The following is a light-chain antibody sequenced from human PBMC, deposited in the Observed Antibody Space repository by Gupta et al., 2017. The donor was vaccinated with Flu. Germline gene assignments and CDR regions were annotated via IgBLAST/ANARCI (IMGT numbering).Light chain of an antibody. Sequence: PSSLSASLGDRVTITCRASQIISSYLNWYQQKPEKAPKLLIYEVSSLQSGVPSRFSGSTSGTDFTLTISSLQPEDFATYFCQQCDEIPYTFGQGTKLEIK. CDR2: EVS. CDR3: QQCDEIPYT. V-gene: IGKV1-39*01. J-gene: IGKJ2*01. CDR1: QIISSY.